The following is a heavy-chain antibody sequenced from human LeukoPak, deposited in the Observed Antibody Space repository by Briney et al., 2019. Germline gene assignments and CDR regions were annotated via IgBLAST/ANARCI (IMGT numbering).Heavy chain of an antibody. Sequence: SETLSLTCAVYGGSFSGYYWSWIRQPPGKGLEWIGEIYHSGSTNYNPSLKSRVTISVDKSKNQFSLKLSSVSAADTAVYYCARGTIFPYYMDVWGKGTTVTISS. J-gene: IGHJ6*03. CDR2: IYHSGST. CDR1: GGSFSGYY. CDR3: ARGTIFPYYMDV. V-gene: IGHV4-34*01. D-gene: IGHD2-21*01.